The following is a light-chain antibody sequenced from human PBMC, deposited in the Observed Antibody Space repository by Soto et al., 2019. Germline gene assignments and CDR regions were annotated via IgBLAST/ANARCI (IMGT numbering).Light chain of an antibody. Sequence: QLVLTQPPSVSGAPGQRVTISCTGSSSNIGAGHDVHWYQQLPGTAPKLLIYGNNNRPSGVPDRFSGSRSGTSASLAITGLQAEDEAVYFCQSYDSSLRVFGGGTQLTVL. CDR2: GNN. CDR1: SSNIGAGHD. V-gene: IGLV1-40*01. CDR3: QSYDSSLRV. J-gene: IGLJ2*01.